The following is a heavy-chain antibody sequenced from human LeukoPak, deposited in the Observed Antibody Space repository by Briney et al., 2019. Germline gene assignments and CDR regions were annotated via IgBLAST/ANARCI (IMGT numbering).Heavy chain of an antibody. D-gene: IGHD5-12*01. Sequence: PGGSLRLSCAASGFTFSSYAMSWVRQAPGKGLEWVSAISGSGGSTYYADSVKGRFTISRDNSKNTLFFQMNSLRAEDTAVYYCAKEGYSGYDAFDIWGQGTMVTVSS. CDR1: GFTFSSYA. CDR2: ISGSGGST. V-gene: IGHV3-23*01. J-gene: IGHJ3*02. CDR3: AKEGYSGYDAFDI.